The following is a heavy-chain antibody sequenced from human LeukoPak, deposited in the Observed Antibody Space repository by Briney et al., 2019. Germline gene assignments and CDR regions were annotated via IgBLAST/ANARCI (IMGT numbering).Heavy chain of an antibody. CDR3: AKDGGYGPDY. Sequence: GGSLRLSCTASGIIFSSYSMNWVRQAPGKGLEWVSSISSRSSYIYYADSVKGRFTISRDNAKNTLYLQMNSLRAEDTAVYYCAKDGGYGPDYWGQGTLVTVSS. CDR1: GIIFSSYS. D-gene: IGHD3-16*01. J-gene: IGHJ4*02. CDR2: ISSRSSYI. V-gene: IGHV3-21*01.